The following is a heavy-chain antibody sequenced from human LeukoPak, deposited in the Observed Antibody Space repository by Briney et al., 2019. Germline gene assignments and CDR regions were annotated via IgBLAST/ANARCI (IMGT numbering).Heavy chain of an antibody. CDR2: IGTAGDT. Sequence: GGSLRLSCAASGFTFSSYDMHWVRQATGKGLEWVSAIGTAGDTYYPGSVKGRFTISRENAKNSLYLQMNSLRAGDTAVYYCARVNSSSWDWYFDLWGRGTLVTVSS. CDR3: ARVNSSSWDWYFDL. V-gene: IGHV3-13*01. D-gene: IGHD6-13*01. J-gene: IGHJ2*01. CDR1: GFTFSSYD.